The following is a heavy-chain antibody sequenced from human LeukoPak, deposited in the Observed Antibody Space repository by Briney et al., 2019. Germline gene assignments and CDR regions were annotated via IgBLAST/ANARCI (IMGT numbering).Heavy chain of an antibody. J-gene: IGHJ3*02. V-gene: IGHV4-61*02. Sequence: PSETLSLTCTVSGGSISSGSYYWSWIRQPAGKGLEWIGRIYTSGSTNYNPSLKSRVTMSVDTSKNQFSLKLSSVTAADTAVYYCARPTHNDERAFDIWGQGTMVTVSS. CDR3: ARPTHNDERAFDI. CDR1: GGSISSGSYY. D-gene: IGHD1-1*01. CDR2: IYTSGST.